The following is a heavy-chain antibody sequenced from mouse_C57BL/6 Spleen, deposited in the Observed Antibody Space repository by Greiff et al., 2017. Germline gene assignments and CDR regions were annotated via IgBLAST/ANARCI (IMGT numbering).Heavy chain of an antibody. CDR2: IDPSDSYT. D-gene: IGHD2-3*01. V-gene: IGHV1-59*01. CDR1: GYTFTSYW. Sequence: QVQLQQPGAELVRPGTSVKLSCKASGYTFTSYWMHWVKQRPGQGLEWIGVIDPSDSYTNYNQKFKGKATLTVDTSSSTAYMQLSSLTSEDSAVYYCGRRNDGYSSWFAYWGQGTLVTVSA. CDR3: GRRNDGYSSWFAY. J-gene: IGHJ3*01.